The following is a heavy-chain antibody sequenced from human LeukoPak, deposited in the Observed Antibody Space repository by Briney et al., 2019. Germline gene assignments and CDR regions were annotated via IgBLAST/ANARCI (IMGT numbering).Heavy chain of an antibody. CDR3: ARDGSYDILTGYTVRGWFDP. V-gene: IGHV4-61*01. Sequence: SETLSLTCTVSGYSISSGYYWSWIRQPPGKGLEWIGYIYYSGSTNYNPSLKSRVTISVDTSKNQFSLKLSSVTAADTAVYYCARDGSYDILTGYTVRGWFDPWGQGTLVTVSS. CDR2: IYYSGST. D-gene: IGHD3-9*01. J-gene: IGHJ5*02. CDR1: GYSISSGYY.